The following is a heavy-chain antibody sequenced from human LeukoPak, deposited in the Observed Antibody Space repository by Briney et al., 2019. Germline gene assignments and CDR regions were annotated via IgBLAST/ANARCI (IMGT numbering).Heavy chain of an antibody. Sequence: SQTLSLTCVISGDSVSSNSAAWNWIRQSPWRGLEWLGTTKYRSKWIYHYAGSVKSRITINPDTSKNQFSLNLSSVTAADTAVYYCAKDVPEYGVDYWGQGTLVTVSS. J-gene: IGHJ4*02. D-gene: IGHD4-17*01. CDR3: AKDVPEYGVDY. V-gene: IGHV6-1*01. CDR2: TKYRSKWIY. CDR1: GDSVSSNSAA.